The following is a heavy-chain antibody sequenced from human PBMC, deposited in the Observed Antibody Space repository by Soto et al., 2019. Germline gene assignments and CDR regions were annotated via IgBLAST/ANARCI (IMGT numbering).Heavy chain of an antibody. CDR2: INPNSRGT. Sequence: QVQLVQSGAEVKKPGASVKVSCKASGYTFTDYFIHWVRQAPGQGFEWMGWINPNSRGTNYAQKFQGRVTMTSDTSNSTAYMELRGLRSDDTAVYYCARVTLKAGNWFDPWGQGTLVTVSS. CDR1: GYTFTDYF. CDR3: ARVTLKAGNWFDP. V-gene: IGHV1-2*02. J-gene: IGHJ5*02.